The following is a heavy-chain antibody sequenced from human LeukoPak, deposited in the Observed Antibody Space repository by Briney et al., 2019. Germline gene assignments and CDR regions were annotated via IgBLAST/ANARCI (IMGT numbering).Heavy chain of an antibody. V-gene: IGHV3-66*01. Sequence: PGGSLRLSCAASGFSVTDNYMSWVRQAPGKGLEWVSVIYTGGSTYYADSMKGRFTISRDSSKNTVYLQMNSLRGEDTAVYYCARRGELYYFDYWGQATLVTVSS. CDR2: IYTGGST. CDR1: GFSVTDNY. D-gene: IGHD1-7*01. CDR3: ARRGELYYFDY. J-gene: IGHJ4*02.